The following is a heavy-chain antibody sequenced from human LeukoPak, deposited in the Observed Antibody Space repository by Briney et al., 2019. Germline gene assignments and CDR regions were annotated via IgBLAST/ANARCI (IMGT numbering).Heavy chain of an antibody. CDR3: ANGHPSYSSLSRVDY. Sequence: GGSLRLSCAASGFTFSSYAMSWVRQAPGKGLEWVSAISGSGGSTYYADSVKGRFTISRDNSKNTLYLQMNSLRAEDTAVYYCANGHPSYSSLSRVDYWGQGTLVTVSS. CDR2: ISGSGGST. D-gene: IGHD6-6*01. CDR1: GFTFSSYA. J-gene: IGHJ4*02. V-gene: IGHV3-23*01.